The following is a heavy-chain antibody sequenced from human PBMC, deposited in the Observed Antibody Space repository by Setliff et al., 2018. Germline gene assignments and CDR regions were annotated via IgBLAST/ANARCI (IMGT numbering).Heavy chain of an antibody. J-gene: IGHJ4*02. V-gene: IGHV4-59*01. D-gene: IGHD6-6*01. CDR1: GDSINNFY. CDR2: IYHSGGT. Sequence: SETLSLTCTVSGDSINNFYWTWIRQPPGKGLEWIEYIYHSGGTSYNPSLKSRVTISVDTSKNQFSLNLSSVTAADTAVYYCARGQATSSRSSLVYWGQGILVTVSS. CDR3: ARGQATSSRSSLVY.